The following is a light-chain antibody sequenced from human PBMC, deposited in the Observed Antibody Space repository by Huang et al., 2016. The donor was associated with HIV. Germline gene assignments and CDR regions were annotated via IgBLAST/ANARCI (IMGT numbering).Light chain of an antibody. CDR2: GES. V-gene: IGKV3-20*01. CDR1: QSIGTNS. CDR3: QRYGSSPYT. J-gene: IGKJ2*01. Sequence: EIVLTQSPGTLSLSAGERATLSCRASQSIGTNSLAWYQQKPGQAPRLRIYGESSRATGIPDRFSGSGSGTDFTLTISGLEPEDFAVYVCQRYGSSPYTFGQGTKLEIK.